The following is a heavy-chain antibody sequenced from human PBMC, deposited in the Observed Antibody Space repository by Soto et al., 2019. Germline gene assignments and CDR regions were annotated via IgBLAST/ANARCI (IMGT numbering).Heavy chain of an antibody. D-gene: IGHD2-15*01. V-gene: IGHV1-18*01. CDR3: ASDGGYCSGRSCIYYPYMDV. J-gene: IGHJ6*03. Sequence: ASVKVSCKASGYTFTSYGISWVRQAPGQGLEWMGWISAYNGNTNYAQKLQGRVTMTTDTSTSTAYMELRSLRSGDTAVYYCASDGGYCSGRSCIYYPYMDVWGKGTTLTVSS. CDR1: GYTFTSYG. CDR2: ISAYNGNT.